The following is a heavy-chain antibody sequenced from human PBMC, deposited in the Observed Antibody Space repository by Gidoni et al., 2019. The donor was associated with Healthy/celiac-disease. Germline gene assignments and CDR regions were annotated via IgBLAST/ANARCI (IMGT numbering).Heavy chain of an antibody. V-gene: IGHV3-48*03. CDR1: GFTFSSYE. D-gene: IGHD1-26*01. J-gene: IGHJ4*02. CDR3: ARDLSYYALDY. Sequence: EVQLVESGGGLVQPGGSLRLSCAASGFTFSSYEMNWVRQAPGKGLGWVSYISSSGSTIYYADSVKGRFTISRDNAKNSLYLQMNSLRAEDTAVYYCARDLSYYALDYWGQGTLVTVSS. CDR2: ISSSGSTI.